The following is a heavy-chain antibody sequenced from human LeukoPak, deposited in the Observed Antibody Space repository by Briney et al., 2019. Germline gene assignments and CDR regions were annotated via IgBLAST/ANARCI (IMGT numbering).Heavy chain of an antibody. V-gene: IGHV3-23*01. CDR3: AKDRAGSPGDV. Sequence: PGGSLRLSCAASGFTFSSFAMSWVRQAPGKGLEWVSTISDSGGSTYSADSVKGRFTISRDNSKNTVYLQMNSLRAEDTAVYYCAKDRAGSPGDVWGKGTTVTISS. J-gene: IGHJ6*03. CDR1: GFTFSSFA. D-gene: IGHD3-10*01. CDR2: ISDSGGST.